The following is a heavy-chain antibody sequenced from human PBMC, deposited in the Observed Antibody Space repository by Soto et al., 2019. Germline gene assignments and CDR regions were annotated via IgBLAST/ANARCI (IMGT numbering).Heavy chain of an antibody. CDR3: AKGLTTAAFDI. V-gene: IGHV3-9*01. Sequence: GGSLRLSCAASGFTFDEDALHWVRQAPGKGLEWVSGISWNSGSIGYADSVKGRFTISRDNAKNSLYLQMNSLRAEDTALYYCAKGLTTAAFDIWGQGTMVTVSS. CDR1: GFTFDEDA. CDR2: ISWNSGSI. J-gene: IGHJ3*02. D-gene: IGHD4-17*01.